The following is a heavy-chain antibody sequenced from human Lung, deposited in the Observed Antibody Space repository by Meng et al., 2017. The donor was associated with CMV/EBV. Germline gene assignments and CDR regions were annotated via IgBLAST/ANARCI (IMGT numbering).Heavy chain of an antibody. J-gene: IGHJ4*02. V-gene: IGHV3-48*04. Sequence: GGSXRLXCAASGFTFSDYSLNWVRQAPGKGLEWISYISFSGTTMYYADSVKGRFTISRDYAKNSLYLQMNSLRAEDTAVYYCARNWGYNDGTSYYWGMFDYXGQGTLVTVSS. CDR2: ISFSGTTM. CDR3: ARNWGYNDGTSYYWGMFDY. D-gene: IGHD3-22*01. CDR1: GFTFSDYS.